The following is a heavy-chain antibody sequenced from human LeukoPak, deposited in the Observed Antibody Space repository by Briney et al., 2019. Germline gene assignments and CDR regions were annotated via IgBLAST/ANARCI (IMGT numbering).Heavy chain of an antibody. Sequence: SETLSLTCTVSGGYISSYYWSWIRQPAGKELEWIGRFYTSGSPNYNPSLKSRVTMSVDTSKNQFSLKLSSVTAADTAVYYCARVRMVRGVLDPWGQGTLVTVSS. D-gene: IGHD3-10*01. J-gene: IGHJ5*02. V-gene: IGHV4-4*07. CDR3: ARVRMVRGVLDP. CDR2: FYTSGSP. CDR1: GGYISSYY.